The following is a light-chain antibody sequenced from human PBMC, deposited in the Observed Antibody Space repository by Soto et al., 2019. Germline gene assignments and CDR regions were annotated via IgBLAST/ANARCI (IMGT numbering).Light chain of an antibody. J-gene: IGKJ5*01. V-gene: IGKV3-20*01. CDR2: GAS. CDR1: QSVSSNY. Sequence: EIVLTQSPDTLSLSPGESATLSCSASQSVSSNYLAWYQPKPGRAPRLLIYGASNRATGIPDRFSGSGSGTGFTLTISRLEPEHFAVFYCQQYDVSITFGQGTRLEIE. CDR3: QQYDVSIT.